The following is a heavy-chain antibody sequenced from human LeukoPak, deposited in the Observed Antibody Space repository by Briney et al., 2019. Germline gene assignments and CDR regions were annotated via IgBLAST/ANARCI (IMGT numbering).Heavy chain of an antibody. J-gene: IGHJ3*02. V-gene: IGHV1-18*01. CDR1: GYTFTNYA. CDR2: ISTYNGNT. D-gene: IGHD3-10*01. CDR3: ARGGSRSRRGDDAFDI. Sequence: ASVKVSCKASGYTFTNYAMNWVRQAPGQGLEWMGWISTYNGNTELAQKFQGRVTLATDASTSTAYVELRSLTSDDTAVYFCARGGSRSRRGDDAFDIWGQGTMVTVSS.